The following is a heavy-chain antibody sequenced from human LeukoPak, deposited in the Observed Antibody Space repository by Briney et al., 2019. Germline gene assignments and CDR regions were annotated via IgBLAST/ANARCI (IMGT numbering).Heavy chain of an antibody. CDR2: IYYSGST. V-gene: IGHV4-59*08. CDR1: GGSISSYY. D-gene: IGHD1-26*01. J-gene: IGHJ4*02. CDR3: ERGPRRIVGARYFDY. Sequence: PSETLSLTCTVSGGSISSYYWSWIRQPPGKGLEWIGYIYYSGSTNYNPSLKSRVTISVDTSKNQFSLKLSSVTAADTAVYYCERGPRRIVGARYFDYWGQGTLVTVSS.